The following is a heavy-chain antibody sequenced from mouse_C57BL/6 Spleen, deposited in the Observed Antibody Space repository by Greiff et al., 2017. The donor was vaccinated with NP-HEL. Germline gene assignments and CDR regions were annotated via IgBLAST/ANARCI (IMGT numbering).Heavy chain of an antibody. CDR3: ARSYDEDYYAMDY. Sequence: QVQLQQSGPGLVAPSQSLSITCTVSGFSLTSYAISWVRQPPGKGLEWLGVIWTGGGTNYNSALKSRLSISKDNSKSQVFLKMNSLQTDDTARYYCARSYDEDYYAMDYWGQGTSVTVSS. D-gene: IGHD2-12*01. V-gene: IGHV2-9-1*01. J-gene: IGHJ4*01. CDR1: GFSLTSYA. CDR2: IWTGGGT.